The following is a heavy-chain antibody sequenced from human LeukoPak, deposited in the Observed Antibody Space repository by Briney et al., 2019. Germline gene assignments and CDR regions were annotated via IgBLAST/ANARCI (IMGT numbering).Heavy chain of an antibody. D-gene: IGHD7-27*01. CDR1: GLTSS. V-gene: IGHV3-30*02. CDR3: AKDGNWASVS. J-gene: IGHJ5*02. CDR2: IRHDGTDQ. Sequence: PGGSLRPSVVGPGLTSSVHWVGKVPARGRGWLTFIRHDGTDQHYADSVRGRFTISRDNSKNTVYLQMNSLRPEDTALYYCAKDGNWASVSWGQGTLVTVSS.